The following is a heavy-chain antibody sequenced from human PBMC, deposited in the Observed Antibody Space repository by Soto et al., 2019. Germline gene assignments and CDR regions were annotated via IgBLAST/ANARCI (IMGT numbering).Heavy chain of an antibody. Sequence: GGSLRLSCAASGFTFTSYAMSWVRQAPGKGLEWVSTISGSGGGTYYADSVKGRFIISRDNSKNTLFLQLNSLRADDTAVYYCAKDSTGGWSVYWGQGTLVTVSS. CDR1: GFTFTSYA. J-gene: IGHJ4*02. CDR3: AKDSTGGWSVY. D-gene: IGHD1-26*01. CDR2: ISGSGGGT. V-gene: IGHV3-23*01.